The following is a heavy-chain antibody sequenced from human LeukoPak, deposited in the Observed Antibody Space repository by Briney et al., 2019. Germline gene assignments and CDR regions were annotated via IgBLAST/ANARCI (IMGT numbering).Heavy chain of an antibody. V-gene: IGHV1-69*13. CDR3: ARDLTGDYAVFDY. D-gene: IGHD4-17*01. CDR2: IIPIFGTA. J-gene: IGHJ4*02. Sequence: GASVKVSCKASGGTFSSYAISWVRQAPGQGLEWMGGIIPIFGTANYAQKFQGRVTITADESTSTAYMELSSLRSEDTAVYYCARDLTGDYAVFDYWGQGTLVTVSS. CDR1: GGTFSSYA.